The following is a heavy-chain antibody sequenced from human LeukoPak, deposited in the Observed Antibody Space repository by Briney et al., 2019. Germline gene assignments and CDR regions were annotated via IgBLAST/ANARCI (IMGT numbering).Heavy chain of an antibody. CDR2: ISYDGSNK. Sequence: GGDLRLSCAASGFTFISYAMHWVRQAPGKGLEWVAVISYDGSNKYYADSVKGRFTISRDNSKNTLYLQMNTLRAEDTAVYYCAGDVGYSAYDWGQGTLVTVSS. CDR1: GFTFISYA. CDR3: AGDVGYSAYD. V-gene: IGHV3-30-3*01. J-gene: IGHJ4*02. D-gene: IGHD5-12*01.